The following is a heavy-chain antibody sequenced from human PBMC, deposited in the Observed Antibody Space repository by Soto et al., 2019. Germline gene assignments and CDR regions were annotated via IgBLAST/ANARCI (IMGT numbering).Heavy chain of an antibody. CDR2: VSNDGSST. Sequence: EVQLVESGGGLVQPGGSLRLSCAASGFTFSSHYMHWVRQVPGKGLIWVSRVSNDGSSTNYADSFRGRFTVSRDNGKSTLYLQMNSLRAEDTAIYYCARGLYGDSVGYDHWGQGTLVTVSS. J-gene: IGHJ4*02. D-gene: IGHD4-17*01. CDR1: GFTFSSHY. CDR3: ARGLYGDSVGYDH. V-gene: IGHV3-74*01.